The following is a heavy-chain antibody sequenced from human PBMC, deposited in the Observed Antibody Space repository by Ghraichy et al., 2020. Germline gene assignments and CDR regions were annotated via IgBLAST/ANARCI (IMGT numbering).Heavy chain of an antibody. Sequence: ASVKVSCKASGYTFTSYGISWVRQAPGQGLEWMGWISAYNGNTNYAQKLQGRVTMTTDTFTSTAYMELRSLRSDDTAVYYCAREKQAYYDFWSGYYTNYGMDVWGQGTTVTVSS. CDR1: GYTFTSYG. CDR3: AREKQAYYDFWSGYYTNYGMDV. J-gene: IGHJ6*02. CDR2: ISAYNGNT. V-gene: IGHV1-18*04. D-gene: IGHD3-3*01.